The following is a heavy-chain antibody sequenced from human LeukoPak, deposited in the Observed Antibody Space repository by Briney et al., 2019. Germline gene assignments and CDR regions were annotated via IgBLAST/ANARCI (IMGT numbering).Heavy chain of an antibody. J-gene: IGHJ6*03. CDR2: IRYDGSNK. D-gene: IGHD3-10*01. CDR3: ARDHFKGGGLGIAGLLWFGELSKHPYYYMDV. CDR1: GFTFSSYG. V-gene: IGHV3-30*02. Sequence: GGSLRLSCAASGFTFSSYGMHWVRQAPGKGLEWVAFIRYDGSNKYYADSVKGRFTISRDNSKNTLYLQMNSLRAEDTAVYYCARDHFKGGGLGIAGLLWFGELSKHPYYYMDVWGKGTTVTISS.